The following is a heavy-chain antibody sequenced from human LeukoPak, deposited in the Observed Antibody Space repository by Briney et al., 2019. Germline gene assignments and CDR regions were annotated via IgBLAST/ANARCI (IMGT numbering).Heavy chain of an antibody. Sequence: GGSLRLSCAASGFTFSDYYMSWIRQAPGKGLEWVSYISSSGSTIYYADSVKGRFTISRDNAKNSLYLQMNSLRAEDTAVYYCARVEDVVVPAANYYYYYYMDVWGKGTTVTVSS. D-gene: IGHD2-2*01. V-gene: IGHV3-11*04. J-gene: IGHJ6*03. CDR2: ISSSGSTI. CDR3: ARVEDVVVPAANYYYYYYMDV. CDR1: GFTFSDYY.